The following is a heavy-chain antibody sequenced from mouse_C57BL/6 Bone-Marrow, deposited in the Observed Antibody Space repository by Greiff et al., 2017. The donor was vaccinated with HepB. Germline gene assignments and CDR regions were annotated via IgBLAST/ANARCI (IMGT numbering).Heavy chain of an antibody. CDR3: ARDAWGRRFAY. Sequence: EVNLVESGGGLVQSGRSLRLSCATSGFTFSDFYMEWVRQAPGRGLEWIAASRNKANDYTTEYSASVKGRFIVSRDTSQSILYLQMNALRAEDTAIYYCARDAWGRRFAYWGQGTLVTVSA. CDR1: GFTFSDFY. D-gene: IGHD3-3*01. J-gene: IGHJ3*01. V-gene: IGHV7-1*01. CDR2: SRNKANDYTT.